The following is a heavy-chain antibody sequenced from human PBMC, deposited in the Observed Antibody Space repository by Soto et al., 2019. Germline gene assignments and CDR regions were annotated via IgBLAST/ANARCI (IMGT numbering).Heavy chain of an antibody. V-gene: IGHV3-9*01. Sequence: GGSLRLSCAASGFTFDDYAMHWVRQAPGKGLEWVSGISWNSGSIGYADSVKGRFTISRDNAKNSLYLQMNSLRAEDTDLYDFAKDMFSGWPLPSNMDVWGQGTTVTVSS. J-gene: IGHJ6*02. CDR1: GFTFDDYA. CDR2: ISWNSGSI. D-gene: IGHD6-19*01. CDR3: AKDMFSGWPLPSNMDV.